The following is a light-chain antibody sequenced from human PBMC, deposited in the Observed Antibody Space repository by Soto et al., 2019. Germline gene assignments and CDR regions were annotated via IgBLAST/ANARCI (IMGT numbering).Light chain of an antibody. V-gene: IGKV1-39*01. J-gene: IGKJ4*01. CDR3: QQSYSTPLT. CDR1: QSISSY. Sequence: DIQMTQSPSSLSASVGDRVTITCRASQSISSYLNWYQQKPGKAPKLLSYAASSLQSGVPSRFSGSGSGTDFTLTVSRLQPEDVATYYCQQSYSTPLTFGGRTKVEIK. CDR2: AAS.